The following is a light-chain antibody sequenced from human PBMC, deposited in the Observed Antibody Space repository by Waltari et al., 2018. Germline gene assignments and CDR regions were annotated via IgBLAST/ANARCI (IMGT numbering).Light chain of an antibody. CDR3: ASYAAYNTVI. J-gene: IGLJ2*01. CDR2: GVN. Sequence: QSTLTQPASVSGSLGQSITISCIGTSGDVGNYNLVSWYQQHPDKAPKFMIYGVNKRPSGVSNRFSGSKSGNTASLTISGLQGEDEAIYFCASYAAYNTVIFGGGTKVTVL. V-gene: IGLV2-23*02. CDR1: SGDVGNYNL.